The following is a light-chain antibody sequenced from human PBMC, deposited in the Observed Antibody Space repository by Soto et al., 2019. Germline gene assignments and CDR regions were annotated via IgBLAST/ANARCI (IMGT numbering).Light chain of an antibody. CDR1: QTISSW. Sequence: DVQMTQSPSTLSASVGDRVTITCRAIQTISSWLAWYQQKPGKAPKLLIYAASTLQSGVPSRFSGSGSGTEFTLTISSLQPDDFATYYCQQYNSYSPEWTFGQGTKV. V-gene: IGKV1-5*01. CDR3: QQYNSYSPEWT. J-gene: IGKJ1*01. CDR2: AAS.